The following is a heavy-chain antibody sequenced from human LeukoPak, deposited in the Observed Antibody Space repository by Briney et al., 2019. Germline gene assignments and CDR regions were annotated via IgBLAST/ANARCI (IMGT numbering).Heavy chain of an antibody. CDR3: ARTLWFGELYPYGMDV. V-gene: IGHV1-2*02. D-gene: IGHD3-10*01. CDR2: INPNSGGT. CDR1: GYTFTGYY. J-gene: IGHJ6*02. Sequence: ASVTVSCKASGYTFTGYYMHWVRQAPGQGLEWMGWINPNSGGTNYAQKFQGRVTMTRDTSISTAYMELSRLRSDDTAVYYCARTLWFGELYPYGMDVWGQGTTVTVSS.